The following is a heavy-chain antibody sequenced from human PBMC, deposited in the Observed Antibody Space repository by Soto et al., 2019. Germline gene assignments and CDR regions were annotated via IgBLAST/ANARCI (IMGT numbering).Heavy chain of an antibody. CDR2: IWYDGSNK. V-gene: IGHV3-33*01. D-gene: IGHD2-15*01. CDR1: GFTFSSYG. Sequence: GGSLRLSCAASGFTFSSYGMHWVRQAPGKGLEWVAVIWYDGSNKYYADSVKGRFTISRDNSKNTLYLQMNSLRAEDTAVYYCASDCSGGSCPTWGQGTLVTVS. CDR3: ASDCSGGSCPT. J-gene: IGHJ5*02.